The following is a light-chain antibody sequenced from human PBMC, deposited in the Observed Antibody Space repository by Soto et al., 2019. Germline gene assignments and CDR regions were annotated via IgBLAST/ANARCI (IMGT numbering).Light chain of an antibody. CDR1: QSISSW. V-gene: IGKV1-5*01. Sequence: DIQMTQSPSTLSASVGDRVTITCRASQSISSWLAWYQQKPGKAPKLLIYDASSLESGGPSRFSSSGSGTEFTLTISSLQPDDFATYYCQQYNSYAWTFGQGTKVEIK. J-gene: IGKJ1*01. CDR2: DAS. CDR3: QQYNSYAWT.